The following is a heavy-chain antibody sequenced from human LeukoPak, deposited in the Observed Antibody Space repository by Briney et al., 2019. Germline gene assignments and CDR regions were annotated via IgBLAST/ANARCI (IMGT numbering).Heavy chain of an antibody. CDR3: ARAGNYYYGMDV. J-gene: IGHJ6*04. CDR2: IIPIFGTA. CDR1: GGSFNSYA. Sequence: GASVTVSYKASGGSFNSYAISGVGQAPGQGLEGMGGIIPIFGTANYAQKFHGRVTITADESASTAYMEPSSLRSEDTAVYYCARAGNYYYGMDVWGKGATVTVSS. V-gene: IGHV1-69*13. D-gene: IGHD1-26*01.